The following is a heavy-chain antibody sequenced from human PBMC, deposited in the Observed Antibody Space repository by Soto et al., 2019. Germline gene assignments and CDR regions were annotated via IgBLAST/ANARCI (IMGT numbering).Heavy chain of an antibody. V-gene: IGHV3-21*01. D-gene: IGHD3-22*01. J-gene: IGHJ3*02. CDR3: ARDRVYYYDSSGYYYVPGAFDI. CDR2: ISSSSNHI. CDR1: GFTFSSYS. Sequence: LRLSCAASGFTFSSYSMNWVRQAPGKGLEWVSSISSSSNHIYYADSMKGRFTISRDNAKNSLYLQMNSLRAEDTAVYYCARDRVYYYDSSGYYYVPGAFDIWGQGTRVTVSS.